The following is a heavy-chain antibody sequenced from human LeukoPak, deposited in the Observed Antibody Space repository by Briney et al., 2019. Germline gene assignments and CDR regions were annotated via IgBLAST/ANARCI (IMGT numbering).Heavy chain of an antibody. CDR2: FDPEDGET. V-gene: IGHV1-24*01. CDR1: GYTLTELS. J-gene: IGHJ5*02. Sequence: ASVEVSCKVSGYTLTELSMHWVRQAPGKGLEWMAGFDPEDGETIYAQKFQGRVTMTEDTSTDTAYMELSSLRSEDTAVYYCATLVAAAGSYFDPWGQGTLVTVSS. D-gene: IGHD6-13*01. CDR3: ATLVAAAGSYFDP.